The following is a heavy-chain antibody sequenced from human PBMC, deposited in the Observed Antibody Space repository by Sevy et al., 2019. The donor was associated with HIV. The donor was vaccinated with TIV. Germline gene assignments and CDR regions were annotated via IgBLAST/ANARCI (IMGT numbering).Heavy chain of an antibody. Sequence: GGSLRLSCAGSRFTFSDFPMNWVRQAPGKGLEWISNIRSDGTPYYADSVKGRFTISRDNAKDSLYLQMSSLRAEDTAVYYCVRDLFAAFDYWGQGTLVTVSS. D-gene: IGHD2-15*01. CDR1: RFTFSDFP. CDR2: IRSDGTP. CDR3: VRDLFAAFDY. V-gene: IGHV3-48*01. J-gene: IGHJ4*02.